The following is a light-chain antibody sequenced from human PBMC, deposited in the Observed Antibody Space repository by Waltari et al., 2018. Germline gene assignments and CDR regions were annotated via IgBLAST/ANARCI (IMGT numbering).Light chain of an antibody. V-gene: IGLV2-14*03. CDR3: GSYRSGSTLV. CDR1: SSDIGGHIH. J-gene: IGLJ2*01. Sequence: QSALTQPASVSGSPGQSIAISCTGTSSDIGGHIHVSWYQQHPGKAPKIIIYNVHNRPSGVSDRFSGSKSGNTASVTISGVQAEDEADYYCGSYRSGSTLVFGGGTRLTVL. CDR2: NVH.